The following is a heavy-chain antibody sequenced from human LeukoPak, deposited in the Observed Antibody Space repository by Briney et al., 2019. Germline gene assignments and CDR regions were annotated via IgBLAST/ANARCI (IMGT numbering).Heavy chain of an antibody. CDR3: ARSKSSIAAAGTGWFDP. Sequence: GESLKISCKGSGYSFTSYWIGWVRQMPGKGLEWMGIIYPGDSDTRYSPSFQGQVTISADKSISTAYLQWSSLKASDTAMYYRARSKSSIAAAGTGWFDPWGQGTLVTVSS. CDR2: IYPGDSDT. V-gene: IGHV5-51*01. D-gene: IGHD6-13*01. CDR1: GYSFTSYW. J-gene: IGHJ5*02.